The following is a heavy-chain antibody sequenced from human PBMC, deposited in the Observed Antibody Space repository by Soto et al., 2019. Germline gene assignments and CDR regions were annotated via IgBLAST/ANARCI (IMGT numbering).Heavy chain of an antibody. CDR2: ISYDGSNK. D-gene: IGHD2-2*01. Sequence: GGSLILSCAASGFTFSSYGMHWVRQAPGKGLEWVAVISYDGSNKYYADSVEGRFTISRDNSKNTLYLQMNSLRAEDTAVYYCAKDRTCSSTSCYSPPDYYYYGMDVWGQGTTVTVSS. V-gene: IGHV3-30*18. CDR3: AKDRTCSSTSCYSPPDYYYYGMDV. J-gene: IGHJ6*02. CDR1: GFTFSSYG.